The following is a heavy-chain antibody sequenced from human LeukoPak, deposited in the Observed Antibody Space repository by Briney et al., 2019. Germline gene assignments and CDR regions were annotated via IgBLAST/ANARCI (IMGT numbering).Heavy chain of an antibody. D-gene: IGHD5-24*01. Sequence: GGTLRLSCAAPGFTFSTYGMPWVRQAPGKGLEWVTFIRYDGSNKYYADSVKGRFALSRDNSKNTLYLQMNSLRVEDTAMYYCAKVEITTSPGGIDYWGQGTLVTVSS. J-gene: IGHJ4*02. V-gene: IGHV3-30*02. CDR3: AKVEITTSPGGIDY. CDR2: IRYDGSNK. CDR1: GFTFSTYG.